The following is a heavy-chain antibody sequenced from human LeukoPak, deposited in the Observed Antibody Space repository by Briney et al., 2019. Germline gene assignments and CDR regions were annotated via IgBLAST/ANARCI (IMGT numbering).Heavy chain of an antibody. CDR3: ARDLSPIDFWSGYLAYYYGMDV. V-gene: IGHV1-2*06. CDR1: GYTFTGYY. D-gene: IGHD3-3*01. J-gene: IGHJ6*02. Sequence: ASVKVSCKASGYTFTGYYMHWVRQAPGQELEWMGRINPNSGGTNYAQKFQGRVTMTRDTSISTAYMELSRLRSDDTAVYYCARDLSPIDFWSGYLAYYYGMDVWGQGTTVTVSS. CDR2: INPNSGGT.